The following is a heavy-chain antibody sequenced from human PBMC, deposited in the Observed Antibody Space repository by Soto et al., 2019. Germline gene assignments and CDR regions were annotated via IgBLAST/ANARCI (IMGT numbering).Heavy chain of an antibody. V-gene: IGHV1-69*01. Sequence: SVKFSCKASGGTFSSYAISWVRQAPGQGLEWMGGIIPIFGTANYAQKFQGRVTITADESTSTAYMELSSLRSEDTAVYYCARVSPPSYYYDSSGYPYPNYYYYGMDVWGQGTTVTVSS. CDR1: GGTFSSYA. CDR2: IIPIFGTA. J-gene: IGHJ6*02. CDR3: ARVSPPSYYYDSSGYPYPNYYYYGMDV. D-gene: IGHD3-22*01.